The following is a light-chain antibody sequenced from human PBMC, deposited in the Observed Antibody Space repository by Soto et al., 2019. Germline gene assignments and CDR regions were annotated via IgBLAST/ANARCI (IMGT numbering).Light chain of an antibody. V-gene: IGKV1-9*01. CDR2: AAS. CDR1: QGISSY. J-gene: IGKJ4*01. CDR3: QQYDNLPLT. Sequence: DIQLTQSPSLLSASVGDRVTITCRASQGISSYLAWYQQKPGKAPKLLIYAASTLQSGVPSRFSGSGSGTDFAFTISSLQPEDFATYYCQQYDNLPLTFGGGTKVDIK.